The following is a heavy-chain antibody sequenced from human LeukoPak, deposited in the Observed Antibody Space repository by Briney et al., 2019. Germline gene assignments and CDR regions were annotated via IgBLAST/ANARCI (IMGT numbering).Heavy chain of an antibody. CDR1: GYTFTGYY. J-gene: IGHJ6*03. V-gene: IGHV1-2*02. D-gene: IGHD3-3*01. CDR3: ARSAGRGVTIFGVVIRSYYYMDV. Sequence: GASVKVSCKASGYTFTGYYMHWVRQAPGQGLEWMGWINPNSGGTNYAQKSQGRITMTRDTSISTAYMELSRLRSDDTAVYYCARSAGRGVTIFGVVIRSYYYMDVWGKGTTVTVSS. CDR2: INPNSGGT.